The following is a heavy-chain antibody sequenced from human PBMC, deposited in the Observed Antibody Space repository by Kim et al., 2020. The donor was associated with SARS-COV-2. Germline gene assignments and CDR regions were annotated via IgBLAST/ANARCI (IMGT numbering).Heavy chain of an antibody. V-gene: IGHV1-69*13. J-gene: IGHJ4*02. CDR3: ASILSSRMNSQSVGATLFDY. CDR2: IIPIFGTA. Sequence: SVKVSCKASGGTFSSYAISWVRQAPGQGLEWMGGIIPIFGTANYAQKFQGRVTITADESTSTAYMELSSLRSEDTAVYYCASILSSRMNSQSVGATLFDYWGQGTLVTVSS. D-gene: IGHD1-26*01. CDR1: GGTFSSYA.